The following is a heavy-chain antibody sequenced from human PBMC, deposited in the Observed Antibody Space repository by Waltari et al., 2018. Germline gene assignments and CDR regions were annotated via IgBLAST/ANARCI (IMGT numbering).Heavy chain of an antibody. CDR1: GYTFTGYY. CDR2: INPNSGGT. CDR3: ARDRPRGYSGYDSVY. V-gene: IGHV1-2*02. Sequence: QVQLVQSGAEVKKPGASVKVSCKASGYTFTGYYMPWVRQAPGQGLEWMGWINPNSGGTNYAQKFQGRVTMTRDTSISTAYMELSRLRSDDTAVYYCARDRPRGYSGYDSVYWGQGTLVTVSS. D-gene: IGHD5-12*01. J-gene: IGHJ4*02.